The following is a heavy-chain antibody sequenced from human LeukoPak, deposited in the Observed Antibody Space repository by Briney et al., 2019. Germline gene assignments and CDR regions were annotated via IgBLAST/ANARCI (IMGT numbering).Heavy chain of an antibody. V-gene: IGHV4-59*01. J-gene: IGHJ5*02. Sequence: GSLRLSCAASGFTFSSYAMSWVRQPPGKGLEWIGYICYSGSTNYNPSLKSRVTISVDTSKNQFSLRLSSVTAADTAVYYCARGTAVAGTWGQGTLVTVSS. CDR1: GFTFSSYA. D-gene: IGHD6-19*01. CDR3: ARGTAVAGT. CDR2: ICYSGST.